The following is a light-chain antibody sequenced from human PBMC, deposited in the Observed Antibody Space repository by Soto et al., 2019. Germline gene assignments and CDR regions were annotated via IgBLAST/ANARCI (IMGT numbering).Light chain of an antibody. CDR3: SSYTSSSILYV. J-gene: IGLJ1*01. Sequence: QSALTQPASVSGSPGQSITISCTGTSXDVGGYNYVSWYQQHPGKAPKLMIYEVSNRPSGVSNRFSGSKSGNTASLTISGLQAEDEADYYCSSYTSSSILYVFGTGTKFTVL. V-gene: IGLV2-14*01. CDR2: EVS. CDR1: SXDVGGYNY.